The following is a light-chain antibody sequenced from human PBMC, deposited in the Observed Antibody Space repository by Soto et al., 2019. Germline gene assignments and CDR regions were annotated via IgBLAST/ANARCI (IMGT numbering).Light chain of an antibody. CDR1: QSVSSK. J-gene: IGKJ1*01. Sequence: EIVLTQSPVTLSLTPGEGATLSCRASQSVSSKLVWYQQKPGQAPRLLIYGASTRATGIPARFSGSGSGTEFTLIISSLQSEDSAVYYCQQYNSWLWTFGQGTKVDIK. CDR2: GAS. CDR3: QQYNSWLWT. V-gene: IGKV3-15*01.